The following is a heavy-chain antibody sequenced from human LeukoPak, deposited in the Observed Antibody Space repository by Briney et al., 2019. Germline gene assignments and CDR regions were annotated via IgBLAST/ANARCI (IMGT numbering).Heavy chain of an antibody. D-gene: IGHD1-26*01. CDR1: GGSISSSSYY. Sequence: SETLSLTCTVSGGSISSSSYYWGWIRQPPGRGREGLGSIYYSGSTYYNPSLKSRVTISVDTSKNQFSLKLSSVPAADTAVYYCARRGPRGATTFFDYWGQGTLVTVSS. CDR2: IYYSGST. V-gene: IGHV4-39*01. CDR3: ARRGPRGATTFFDY. J-gene: IGHJ4*02.